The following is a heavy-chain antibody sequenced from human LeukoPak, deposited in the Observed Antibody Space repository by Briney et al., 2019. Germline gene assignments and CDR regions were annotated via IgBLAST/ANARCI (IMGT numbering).Heavy chain of an antibody. D-gene: IGHD3-3*01. CDR2: IYFSGST. J-gene: IGHJ4*02. Sequence: SETLSLTCTVSGGSIRSYYWSWIRQPPGKGLEWIGYIYFSGSTSYNPALKSRVTISVDRSKNQFSLKLSSVAAADTAVYYCARSYDTNFDYWGQGTLVTVSS. CDR3: ARSYDTNFDY. CDR1: GGSIRSYY. V-gene: IGHV4-59*01.